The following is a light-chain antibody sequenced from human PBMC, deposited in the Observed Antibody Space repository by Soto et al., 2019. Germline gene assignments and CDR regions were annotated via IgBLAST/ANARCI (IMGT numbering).Light chain of an antibody. J-gene: IGKJ2*01. CDR2: DAS. Sequence: DLQLTQSPSALSASVGDRVTITCQASQGIGTYLSWYQQRPGKAPKLLIYDASNVETGVSSRFSGRVSGTEFTFTVSSLQPEDIATYYCQQYDNLPYTFGQGTKLEIE. CDR1: QGIGTY. V-gene: IGKV1-33*01. CDR3: QQYDNLPYT.